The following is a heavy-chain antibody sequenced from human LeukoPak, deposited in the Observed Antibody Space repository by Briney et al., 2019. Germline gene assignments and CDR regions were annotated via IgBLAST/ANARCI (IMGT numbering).Heavy chain of an antibody. Sequence: SQTLSLTCAVSGGSISSGGYSWSWIRQPPGKGLEWIGYIYHSGSTYYNPSLESRVTISVDRSKNQFSLKLSSVTAADTAVYYCARDRGIGDYAIDYWGQGTLVTVSS. V-gene: IGHV4-30-2*01. CDR2: IYHSGST. CDR1: GGSISSGGYS. D-gene: IGHD4-17*01. J-gene: IGHJ4*02. CDR3: ARDRGIGDYAIDY.